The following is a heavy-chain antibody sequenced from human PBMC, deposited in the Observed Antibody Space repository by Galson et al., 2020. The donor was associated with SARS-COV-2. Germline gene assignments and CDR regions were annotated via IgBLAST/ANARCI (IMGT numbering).Heavy chain of an antibody. D-gene: IGHD1-7*01. CDR2: VRSQARGATT. J-gene: IGHJ4*01. CDR3: TREASNWNYENTIDY. CDR1: GFTFSDYT. V-gene: IGHV3-49*04. Sequence: GESLKISCSASGFTFSDYTMSWVRQAPGKGLEWVALVRSQARGATTDYAASVRGRFTISRDDSKSIAYLQMNSLKSEDTGVYYCTREASNWNYENTIDYWGHGTLVTVSS.